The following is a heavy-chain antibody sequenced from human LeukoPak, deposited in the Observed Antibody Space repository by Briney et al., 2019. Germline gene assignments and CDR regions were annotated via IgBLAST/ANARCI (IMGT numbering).Heavy chain of an antibody. CDR3: AKDQRELAVAGTSRFDY. Sequence: GGSLRLSCAASGFTFSSYGMHWVRQAPGKGLEWVAVISYDGSNKYYADSVKGRFTISRDHSKNTLYLQMNSLRAEDTAVYYCAKDQRELAVAGTSRFDYWGQGTLVTVSS. D-gene: IGHD6-19*01. CDR1: GFTFSSYG. J-gene: IGHJ4*02. V-gene: IGHV3-30*18. CDR2: ISYDGSNK.